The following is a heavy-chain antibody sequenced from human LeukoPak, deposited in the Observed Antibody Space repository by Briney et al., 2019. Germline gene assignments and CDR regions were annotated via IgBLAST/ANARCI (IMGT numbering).Heavy chain of an antibody. CDR3: AKDPIYYYGSRPDDAFDI. D-gene: IGHD3-10*01. Sequence: GGSLRLSCAASGFTFSSYAMSWVRQAPGKGLEWVSAISGSGGSTYYADSVKGRFTISRDNSKNTLYLQMNSLRAEDTAVYYCAKDPIYYYGSRPDDAFDIWGQGTMVTVSS. CDR1: GFTFSSYA. CDR2: ISGSGGST. J-gene: IGHJ3*02. V-gene: IGHV3-23*01.